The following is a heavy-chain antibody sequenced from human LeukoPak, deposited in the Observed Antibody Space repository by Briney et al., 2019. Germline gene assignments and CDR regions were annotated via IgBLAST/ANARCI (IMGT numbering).Heavy chain of an antibody. Sequence: ASVKVSCKASGYTFTSYYIHWVRQAPGQGLEWMGIINPSGGSTSYAQKFQGRITMTRDTSTSTVYMELSSLRSEDTAMYCCARDGGVAAAGPFDPWGQGTLVTVSS. V-gene: IGHV1-46*01. D-gene: IGHD6-13*01. CDR3: ARDGGVAAAGPFDP. CDR2: INPSGGST. CDR1: GYTFTSYY. J-gene: IGHJ5*02.